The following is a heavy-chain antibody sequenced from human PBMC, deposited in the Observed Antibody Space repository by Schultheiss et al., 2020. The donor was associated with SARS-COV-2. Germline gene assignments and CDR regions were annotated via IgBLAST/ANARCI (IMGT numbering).Heavy chain of an antibody. J-gene: IGHJ3*02. CDR2: ISSSGSTI. Sequence: GGSLRLSCAASGFTFSSYAMSWVRQAPGKGLEWVSYISSSGSTIYYADSVKGRFTISRDNAKNSLYLQMNSLRAEDTAVYYCARDGGIAARNDAFDIWGQGTMVTVSS. D-gene: IGHD6-6*01. CDR1: GFTFSSYA. CDR3: ARDGGIAARNDAFDI. V-gene: IGHV3-48*04.